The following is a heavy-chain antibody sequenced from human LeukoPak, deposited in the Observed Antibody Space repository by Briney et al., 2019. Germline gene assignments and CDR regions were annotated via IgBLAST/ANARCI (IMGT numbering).Heavy chain of an antibody. J-gene: IGHJ5*02. Sequence: GGSLRLSCAASGFTFTTYWMGWVRQAPGKGLEWVANIKQDGSEQYYVDSVKGRFTISRDNAKNSLSLQMNSLRAEDTTVYYCARPLMFYYGSETYFWFDPWGQGTLVTVSS. V-gene: IGHV3-7*01. CDR2: IKQDGSEQ. D-gene: IGHD3-10*01. CDR1: GFTFTTYW. CDR3: ARPLMFYYGSETYFWFDP.